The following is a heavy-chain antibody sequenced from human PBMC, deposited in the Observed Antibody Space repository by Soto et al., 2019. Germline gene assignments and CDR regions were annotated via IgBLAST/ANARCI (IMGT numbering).Heavy chain of an antibody. CDR1: GYTLTGYY. CDR2: INPNSGGT. Sequence: ASVKVSCKASGYTLTGYYMHWVRQAPGQGLEWMGWINPNSGGTNYAQKFQGWVTMTRDTSISTAYMELSRLRSDDTAVYYCARDLSSGYLASYYYGMDVWGQGTTVTVSS. V-gene: IGHV1-2*04. CDR3: ARDLSSGYLASYYYGMDV. J-gene: IGHJ6*02. D-gene: IGHD3-22*01.